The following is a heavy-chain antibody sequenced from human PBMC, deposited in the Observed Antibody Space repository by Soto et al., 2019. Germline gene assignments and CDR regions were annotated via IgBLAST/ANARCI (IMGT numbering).Heavy chain of an antibody. CDR2: IIPILGIA. J-gene: IGHJ3*02. V-gene: IGHV1-69*04. Sequence: SVKGSCKASGGTFSSYTISWVRQAPGQGLEWMGRIIPILGIANYAQKFQGRVTITADKSTSTAYMELSSLRSEDTAVYYCARDNRGYCSSTSCYGAFDIWGQGTMVTVSS. CDR3: ARDNRGYCSSTSCYGAFDI. CDR1: GGTFSSYT. D-gene: IGHD2-2*01.